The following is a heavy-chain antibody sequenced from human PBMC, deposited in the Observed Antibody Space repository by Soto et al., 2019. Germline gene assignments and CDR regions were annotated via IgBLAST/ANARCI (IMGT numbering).Heavy chain of an antibody. CDR1: GCTFTGYY. J-gene: IGHJ4*02. Sequence: ASVQVSCKACGCTFTGYYMHWVRQAPGRGLEWMGWINPNSGGTNYAQKVQGRVTMTRDTSISTAYMELSRLRSDDPAVYYCAREAYSSSWSGSRSYFDYWGQGTLVTVSS. CDR2: INPNSGGT. V-gene: IGHV1-2*02. D-gene: IGHD6-13*01. CDR3: AREAYSSSWSGSRSYFDY.